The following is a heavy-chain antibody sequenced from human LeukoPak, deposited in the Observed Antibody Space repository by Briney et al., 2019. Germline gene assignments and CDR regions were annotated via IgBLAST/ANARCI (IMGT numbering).Heavy chain of an antibody. V-gene: IGHV4-59*01. J-gene: IGHJ4*02. CDR3: ARGDFWSGAPTD. CDR1: GGSISRYY. D-gene: IGHD3-3*01. Sequence: KPSETLFLTCTVSGGSISRYYWSWIRQPPGTGLEWIGYIYYTGRADYNPSLKSRVSMSVDTSKNQFSLRVNSMTAADTAVYYCARGDFWSGAPTDWGQGTLVTVSS. CDR2: IYYTGRA.